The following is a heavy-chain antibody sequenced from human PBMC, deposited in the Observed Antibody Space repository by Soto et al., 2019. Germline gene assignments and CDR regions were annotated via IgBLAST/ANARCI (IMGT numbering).Heavy chain of an antibody. J-gene: IGHJ4*02. V-gene: IGHV4-34*01. CDR1: GASFGPYY. CDR3: VGIASLGPVLY. CDR2: SNHRGDT. Sequence: QVQLQQWGAELLKPSETLSLTCVVNGASFGPYYWGWIRQPQPPGKGLEWIGESNHRGDTNYNPSLKSRVTISIATPKNQFSLSLNSVTAADTAVYFCVGIASLGPVLYWGLGTLVTVSS.